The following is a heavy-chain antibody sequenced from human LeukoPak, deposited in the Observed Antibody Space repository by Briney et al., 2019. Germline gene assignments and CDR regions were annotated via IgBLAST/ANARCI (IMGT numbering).Heavy chain of an antibody. Sequence: GASVKVSCKASGYTFTSYYMHCVRQAPGQGLEWMGIINPSGGSTSYAQKFQGRVTMTRDTSTSTAYMELSSLRSEDTAVYYCARGVVSYYDSSGYYFFDYWGQGTLVTVSS. J-gene: IGHJ4*02. CDR2: INPSGGST. V-gene: IGHV1-46*01. CDR1: GYTFTSYY. D-gene: IGHD3-22*01. CDR3: ARGVVSYYDSSGYYFFDY.